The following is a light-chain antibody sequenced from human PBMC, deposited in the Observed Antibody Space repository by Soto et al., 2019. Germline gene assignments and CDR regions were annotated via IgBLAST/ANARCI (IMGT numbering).Light chain of an antibody. CDR3: QQYDNLPPFT. J-gene: IGKJ3*01. Sequence: DIQMNQSPSSLSASVGDRVTITCQASQDISNYLNWYQQKPGKAPKLLIYDASNLETGVPSRFSGSGSGTDFTFTISSLQTEDIATYYCQQYDNLPPFTFGPGTKVDIK. CDR1: QDISNY. V-gene: IGKV1-33*01. CDR2: DAS.